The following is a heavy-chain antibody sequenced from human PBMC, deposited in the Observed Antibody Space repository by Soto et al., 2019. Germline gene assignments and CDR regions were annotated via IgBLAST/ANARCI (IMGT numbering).Heavy chain of an antibody. Sequence: ESGPTLVNPTQTLTLTCTFSGFSLSTSGMCVSWIRQPPGKALEWLARIDWDDDKYYSTSLKTRLTISKDTSKNQVVLTMTNMDPVDTATYYCARIKRAPLTASDAFDIWGQGTMVTVSS. CDR3: ARIKRAPLTASDAFDI. CDR2: IDWDDDK. CDR1: GFSLSTSGMC. V-gene: IGHV2-70*11. D-gene: IGHD3-9*01. J-gene: IGHJ3*02.